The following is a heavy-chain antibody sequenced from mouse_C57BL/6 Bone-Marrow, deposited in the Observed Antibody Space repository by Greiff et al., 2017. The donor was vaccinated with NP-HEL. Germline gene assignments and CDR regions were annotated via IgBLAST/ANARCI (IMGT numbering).Heavy chain of an antibody. CDR1: GFNIKDYY. CDR2: IDPEDGET. V-gene: IGHV14-2*01. Sequence: VQLKESGAELVKPGASVKLSCTASGFNIKDYYMHWVKQRTEQGLEWIGRIDPEDGETKYAPKFQGKATITADTSPNTAYLQLSSLTSEDTAVYYCARDYGSFYYYAMDYWGQGTSVTVSS. CDR3: ARDYGSFYYYAMDY. J-gene: IGHJ4*01. D-gene: IGHD1-1*01.